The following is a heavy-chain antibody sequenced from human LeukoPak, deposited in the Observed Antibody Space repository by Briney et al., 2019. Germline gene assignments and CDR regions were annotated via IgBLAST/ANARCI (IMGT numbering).Heavy chain of an antibody. J-gene: IGHJ4*02. D-gene: IGHD4-17*01. CDR3: ARDKDYGPFFDY. V-gene: IGHV3-11*01. Sequence: GGSLRLSCAASGLTFRDNYMSWIRQAPGKGLEWVSYISSSGSTVYYTDSVKGRFTISRDNAKNSLYLQMNSLRAEDTAIYYCARDKDYGPFFDYWGQGTLVTVSS. CDR2: ISSSGSTV. CDR1: GLTFRDNY.